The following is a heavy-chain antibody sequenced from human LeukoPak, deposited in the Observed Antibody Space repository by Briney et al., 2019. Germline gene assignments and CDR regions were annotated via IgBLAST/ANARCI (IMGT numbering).Heavy chain of an antibody. CDR2: ISTGGGST. J-gene: IGHJ3*02. D-gene: IGHD1-26*01. V-gene: IGHV3-23*01. CDR3: AKPRDSIVGTTTPTRLATLDI. CDR1: GFTFSSYG. Sequence: GGSLRLSCAASGFTFSSYGMHWARQAPGKGLEWVSAISTGGGSTYYADSVKGRFTISRDNPNNTLYLQMNNLRAEDTAVYYCAKPRDSIVGTTTPTRLATLDIWGQGTMVTVSS.